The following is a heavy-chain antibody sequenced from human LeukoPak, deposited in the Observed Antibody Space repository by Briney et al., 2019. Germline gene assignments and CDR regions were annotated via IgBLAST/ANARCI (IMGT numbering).Heavy chain of an antibody. J-gene: IGHJ4*02. Sequence: GGSLRLSCAASGFTFSDHYMDWVRQAPGKGLEWVGRTRNKANYYTTEYAASVKGRFTISRDDSKNSLYLQMNSLRAEDTALYFCARKAQYNGHYPLDYWGQGTLVTVSS. CDR1: GFTFSDHY. D-gene: IGHD1-7*01. CDR3: ARKAQYNGHYPLDY. V-gene: IGHV3-72*01. CDR2: TRNKANYYTT.